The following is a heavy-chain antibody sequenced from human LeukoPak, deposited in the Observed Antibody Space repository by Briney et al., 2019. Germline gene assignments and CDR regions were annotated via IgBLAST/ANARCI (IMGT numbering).Heavy chain of an antibody. D-gene: IGHD3-9*01. CDR1: GFTYDNYA. J-gene: IGHJ4*02. CDR3: VKDLSSGYEEYFEY. CDR2: ISGDGAAT. V-gene: IGHV3-43*02. Sequence: GESLRLSCAASGFTYDNYAMHWVRQAPGTALEWVALISGDGAATYYADSVKGRFTISRDSCRSSLFLQMNSLRPEDSALYYCVKDLSSGYEEYFEYWGQGTLVTISS.